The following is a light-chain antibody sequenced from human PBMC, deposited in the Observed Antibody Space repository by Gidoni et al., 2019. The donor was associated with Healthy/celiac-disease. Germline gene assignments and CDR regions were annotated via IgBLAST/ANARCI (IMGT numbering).Light chain of an antibody. Sequence: EIVLTQSPATLSLSPGERATLSCRASQSVISYLAWYQQKPGQAPRLLIFDASNRATGIPARFSGSGSGTDFTLTISILGPEDFSVYYCQQRSNWPSWTFGQGTKVEIK. CDR3: QQRSNWPSWT. J-gene: IGKJ1*01. CDR2: DAS. V-gene: IGKV3-11*01. CDR1: QSVISY.